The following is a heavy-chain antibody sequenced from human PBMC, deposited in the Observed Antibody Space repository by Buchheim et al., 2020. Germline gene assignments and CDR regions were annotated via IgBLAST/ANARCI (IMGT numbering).Heavy chain of an antibody. CDR2: INSDGSST. Sequence: VQLVESGGGLVQPGGSLRLSCAASGFTFSDLWMHWVRQTPGKGLMWVSRINSDGSSTIYGESVKGRCTASRDNAKNTLYLQMNSLRAEDTGVYYCARDPLLNGGTLDYWGQGT. V-gene: IGHV3-74*01. CDR1: GFTFSDLW. D-gene: IGHD1-1*01. CDR3: ARDPLLNGGTLDY. J-gene: IGHJ4*02.